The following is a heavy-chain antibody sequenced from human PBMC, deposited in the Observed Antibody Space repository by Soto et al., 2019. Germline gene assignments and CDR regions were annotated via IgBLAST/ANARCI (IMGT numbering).Heavy chain of an antibody. CDR1: GGSISSYY. CDR2: IYYSGST. CDR3: ARHFSSSWYSHYFDY. D-gene: IGHD6-13*01. Sequence: QVQLQESGPGLVKPSETLSLTCTVSGGSISSYYWSWIRQPPGKGLEWIGYIYYSGSTKDNPSLKGRVTISVDTSKNQFSLKLSSVSAADTAVYYCARHFSSSWYSHYFDYWGKGTLVTVSS. V-gene: IGHV4-59*08. J-gene: IGHJ4*02.